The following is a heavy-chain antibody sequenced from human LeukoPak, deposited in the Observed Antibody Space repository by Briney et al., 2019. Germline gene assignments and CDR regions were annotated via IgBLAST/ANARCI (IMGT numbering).Heavy chain of an antibody. CDR2: FYPGDSNR. D-gene: IGHD1-26*01. CDR1: GFSFTTNW. V-gene: IGHV5-51*01. Sequence: GEPLKISCRSSGFSFTTNWIGWVRQMPGKGLEWMGIFYPGDSNRRYSPSFQGQVTFSADKSITTAYLQWSSLKASDTAMYYCARREPATESFDYWGQGTLVTVSS. CDR3: ARREPATESFDY. J-gene: IGHJ4*02.